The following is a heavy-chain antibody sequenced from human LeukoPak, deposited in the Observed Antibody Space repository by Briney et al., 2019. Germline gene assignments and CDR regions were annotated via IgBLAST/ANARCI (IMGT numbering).Heavy chain of an antibody. V-gene: IGHV4-30-4*08. J-gene: IGHJ4*02. CDR3: ARDRGSWGTIDY. Sequence: PSQTLSLTCTVSGGSISSGDYYWSWIRQPPGKGLEWVGYIYYTGTTYYNSSLKSRAAISQDTSKNQFSLNLSSVTAADTAVYYCARDRGSWGTIDYWGQGTLVAVSS. CDR1: GGSISSGDYY. D-gene: IGHD1-26*01. CDR2: IYYTGTT.